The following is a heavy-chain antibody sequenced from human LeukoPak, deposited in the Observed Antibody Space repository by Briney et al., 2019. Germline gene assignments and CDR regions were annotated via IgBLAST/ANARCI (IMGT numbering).Heavy chain of an antibody. J-gene: IGHJ4*02. V-gene: IGHV3-23*01. CDR2: ISPSGGTT. CDR1: GYTFTSYG. D-gene: IGHD3-10*01. CDR3: ASPPSGGSAYPYYFDY. Sequence: GASVKVSCKASGYTFTSYGISWVRQAPGKGLEWVSGISPSGGTTIFADSVEGRFTISRDNSKNTLYLQMDSLRVEDTAIYYCASPPSGGSAYPYYFDYWGQGTLVTVSS.